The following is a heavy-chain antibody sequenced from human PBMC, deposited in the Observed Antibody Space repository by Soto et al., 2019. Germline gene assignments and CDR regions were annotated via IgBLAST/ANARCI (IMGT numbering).Heavy chain of an antibody. Sequence: PGGSLRLSCAASGFTFSSYAMHWVRQAPGKGLEWVAVISYDGSNKYYADSVKGRFTISRDNSKNTLYLQMNSLRAEDTAVYYCARDKQWLARAQGYWFDPWGQGTLVTVSS. CDR3: ARDKQWLARAQGYWFDP. D-gene: IGHD6-19*01. CDR1: GFTFSSYA. J-gene: IGHJ5*02. V-gene: IGHV3-30-3*01. CDR2: ISYDGSNK.